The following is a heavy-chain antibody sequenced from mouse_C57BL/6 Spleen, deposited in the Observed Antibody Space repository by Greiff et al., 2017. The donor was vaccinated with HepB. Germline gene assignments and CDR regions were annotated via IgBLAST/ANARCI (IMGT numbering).Heavy chain of an antibody. CDR1: GFTFSSYA. CDR2: ISDGGSYT. Sequence: EVKLLESGGGLVKPGGSLKLSCAASGFTFSSYAMSWVRQTPEKRLEWVATISDGGSYTYYPDNVKGRFTISRDNAKNNLYLQMSHLKSEDTAMYYCARDRYGSYYFDYWGHGTTLTVSS. V-gene: IGHV5-4*01. D-gene: IGHD2-10*02. CDR3: ARDRYGSYYFDY. J-gene: IGHJ2*01.